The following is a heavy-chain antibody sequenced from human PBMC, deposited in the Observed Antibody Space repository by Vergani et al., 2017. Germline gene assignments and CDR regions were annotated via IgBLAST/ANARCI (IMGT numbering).Heavy chain of an antibody. V-gene: IGHV3-9*01. D-gene: IGHD6-13*01. CDR1: GFTFDDYA. Sequence: EVQLVESGGGLVQPGRSLRLSCAASGFTFDDYAMHWVRQAPGKGLEWVSGISWNCGSIGYADSVKGRFTISRDNAKNSLYLQMNSLRAEDTALYYCAKDSGISSSWYTDWGQGTLVTVSS. J-gene: IGHJ4*02. CDR3: AKDSGISSSWYTD. CDR2: ISWNCGSI.